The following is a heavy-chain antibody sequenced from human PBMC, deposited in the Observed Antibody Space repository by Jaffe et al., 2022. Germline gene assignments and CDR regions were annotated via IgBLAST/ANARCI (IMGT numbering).Heavy chain of an antibody. CDR3: ARGLPYSYGFEKDDY. J-gene: IGHJ4*02. V-gene: IGHV3-48*03. CDR2: ISSSGSTI. CDR1: GFTFSSYE. D-gene: IGHD5-18*01. Sequence: EVQLVESGGGLVQPGGSLRLSCAASGFTFSSYEMNWVRQAPGKGLEWVSYISSSGSTIYYADSVKGRFTISRDNAKNSLYLQMNSLRAEDTAVYYCARGLPYSYGFEKDDYWGQGTLVTVSS.